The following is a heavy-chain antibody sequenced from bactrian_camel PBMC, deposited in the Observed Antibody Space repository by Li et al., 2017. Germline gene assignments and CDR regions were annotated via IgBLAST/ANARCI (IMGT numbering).Heavy chain of an antibody. CDR3: AKNGVYYSGGYHYGFLVR. CDR1: GFTFSSSR. J-gene: IGHJ6*01. V-gene: IGHV3S1*01. CDR2: IYTADSST. Sequence: VQLVESGGGLVEPGGSLRLSCAASGFTFSSSRMGWFRQAPGKEREGVAAIYTADSSTYYADSVKGRFTISQDNAKNTLYLQLNSLTTEDTSMYYCAKNGVYYSGGYHYGFLVRGARGPRSPSP. D-gene: IGHD2*01.